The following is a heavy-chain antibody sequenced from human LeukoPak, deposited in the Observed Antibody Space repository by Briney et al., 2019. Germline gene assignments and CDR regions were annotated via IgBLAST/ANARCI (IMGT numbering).Heavy chain of an antibody. CDR2: IYYSGNT. CDR1: GASISSSNYY. CDR3: ATSPVLRFLSGAFDI. Sequence: SETLSLTCTVSGASISSSNYYWGWVRQPPGKGLEWIGTIYYSGNTYYNPSLKSRVTISVDTSKNQFSLKLSSVTVADTAVYYCATSPVLRFLSGAFDIWGQGTMVTVSS. J-gene: IGHJ3*02. V-gene: IGHV4-39*07. D-gene: IGHD3-3*01.